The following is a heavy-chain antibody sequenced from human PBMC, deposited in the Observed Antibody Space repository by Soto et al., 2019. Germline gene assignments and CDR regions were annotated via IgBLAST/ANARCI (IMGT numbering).Heavy chain of an antibody. V-gene: IGHV5-10-1*01. CDR3: AVLLGRPSQDPTTRASHDFDH. D-gene: IGHD1-1*01. CDR1: GYIFIHFW. J-gene: IGHJ4*02. CDR2: IDPTDSYV. Sequence: GESLKISCNASGYIFIHFWIAWVRQMPGRGLGWMGRIDPTDSYVDYGPSSEGHVTLSSDRSKNTAYLQWNSLKASDTAIYYCAVLLGRPSQDPTTRASHDFDHWGQGTRVTVSS.